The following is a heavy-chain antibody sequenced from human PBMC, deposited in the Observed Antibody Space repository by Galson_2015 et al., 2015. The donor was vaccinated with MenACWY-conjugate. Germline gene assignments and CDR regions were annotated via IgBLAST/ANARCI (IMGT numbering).Heavy chain of an antibody. J-gene: IGHJ3*02. CDR1: GSTFSKCV. V-gene: IGHV3-23*01. Sequence: ALRLSCAASGSTFSKCVMSWVRQAPGKGLEWVSGISGSGGDIDYADSVKGRFTISRDNSKNTVYLQMNSLRAEDTAVYHCAKGANYYDSSGKRYDAFDIWGQGTMVTVSS. D-gene: IGHD3-22*01. CDR2: ISGSGGDI. CDR3: AKGANYYDSSGKRYDAFDI.